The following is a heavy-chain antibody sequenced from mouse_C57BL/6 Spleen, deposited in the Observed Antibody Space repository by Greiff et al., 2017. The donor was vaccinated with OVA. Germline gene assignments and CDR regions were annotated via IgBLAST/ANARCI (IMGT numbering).Heavy chain of an antibody. J-gene: IGHJ4*01. Sequence: EVMLVESGGGLVKPGGSLKLSCAASGFTFSDYGMHWVRQAPEKGLEWVAYISSGSSTIYYADTVKGRFTISRDNAKNTLFLQMTSLRSEDTAMYYCARPYYYGSSGYYAMDYWGQGTSVTVSS. V-gene: IGHV5-17*01. CDR3: ARPYYYGSSGYYAMDY. CDR2: ISSGSSTI. D-gene: IGHD1-1*01. CDR1: GFTFSDYG.